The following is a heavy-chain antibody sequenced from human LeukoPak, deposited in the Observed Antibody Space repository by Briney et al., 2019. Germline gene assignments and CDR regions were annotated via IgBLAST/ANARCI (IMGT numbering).Heavy chain of an antibody. CDR3: ASPPSAGDYCSGGSCSPG. J-gene: IGHJ4*02. CDR2: ISSSGSTI. Sequence: GGSLRLSCAASGFTFSDYYMSWIRQAPGKGLEWVSYISSSGSTIYYADSVKGRFTISRDNAKNSLYLQMNSLRAEDTAVYYCASPPSAGDYCSGGSCSPGWGQGTLVTVSS. D-gene: IGHD2-15*01. V-gene: IGHV3-11*01. CDR1: GFTFSDYY.